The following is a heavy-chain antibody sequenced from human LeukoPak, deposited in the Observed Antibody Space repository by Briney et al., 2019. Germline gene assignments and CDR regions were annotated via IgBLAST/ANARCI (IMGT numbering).Heavy chain of an antibody. D-gene: IGHD3-22*01. Sequence: ASVKVSCKVSGHTLTELSMHWVRQAPGKGLEWMGGFDPEDGETIYAQKFQGRVTMTEDTSTDTAYMELSSLRSEDTAMYYCALDYYDSGIDPWGQGTLVTVSS. J-gene: IGHJ5*02. V-gene: IGHV1-24*01. CDR1: GHTLTELS. CDR2: FDPEDGET. CDR3: ALDYYDSGIDP.